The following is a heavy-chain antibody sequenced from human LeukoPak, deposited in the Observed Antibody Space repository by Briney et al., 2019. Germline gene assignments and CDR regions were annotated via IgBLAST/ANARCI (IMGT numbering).Heavy chain of an antibody. V-gene: IGHV1-18*01. Sequence: ASVKVSCKASGYTFTSYGISWVRQAPGQGLEWMGWISAYNGNTNYAQKLQGRVTMTTDTSTSTAYMELRSLRPDDTAVYYCARGGGVEIAARKTTVNDYWGQGTLVTVSS. CDR3: ARGGGVEIAARKTTVNDY. J-gene: IGHJ4*02. CDR1: GYTFTSYG. CDR2: ISAYNGNT. D-gene: IGHD3-16*01.